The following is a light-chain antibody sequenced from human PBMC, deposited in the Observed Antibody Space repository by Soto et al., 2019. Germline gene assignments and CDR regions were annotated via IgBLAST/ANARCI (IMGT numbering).Light chain of an antibody. CDR1: QSISSH. Sequence: DIQMTQSPSSLSASVGDRVTITCRARQSISSHLNWYQQKPGKAPNLLIYAASSLHSGDPSRFSGSESGTYFTLTISSLQPEDFGTYYCQQTYSTPITFGQGTRLEIK. CDR2: AAS. J-gene: IGKJ5*01. V-gene: IGKV1-39*01. CDR3: QQTYSTPIT.